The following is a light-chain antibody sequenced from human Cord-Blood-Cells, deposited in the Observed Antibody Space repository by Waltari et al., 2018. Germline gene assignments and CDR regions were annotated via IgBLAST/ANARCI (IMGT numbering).Light chain of an antibody. CDR2: GAS. CDR3: QQYGSSRWT. J-gene: IGKJ1*01. Sequence: DIVLTQSPGTLSLSPGERVTLSCRTSQSVSSSYLAWYQQKPGQAPRLLIYGASSRATGIPDRFSGSGSGTDFTLTISRLEPEDVAVYYCQQYGSSRWTFGQGTKVEIK. V-gene: IGKV3-20*01. CDR1: QSVSSSY.